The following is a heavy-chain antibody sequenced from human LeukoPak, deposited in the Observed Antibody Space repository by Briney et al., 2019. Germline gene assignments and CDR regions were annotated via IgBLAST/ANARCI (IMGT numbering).Heavy chain of an antibody. J-gene: IGHJ4*02. CDR3: ARLDDRERFDY. D-gene: IGHD3-22*01. CDR1: GDSISRYY. CDR2: IYTSVTT. V-gene: IGHV4-4*09. Sequence: PSETLSLTCTVSGDSISRYYWSWIPHPPGKGLEWIGFIYTSVTTKYNPSLKSRVTISVDTSKSQFSLKVSSVTASDKAIYYCARLDDRERFDYWGQGTLVTVSS.